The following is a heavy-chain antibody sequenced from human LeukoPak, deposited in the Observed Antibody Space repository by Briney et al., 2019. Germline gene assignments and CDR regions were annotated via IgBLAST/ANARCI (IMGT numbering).Heavy chain of an antibody. CDR1: GFTFSDYY. D-gene: IGHD3-22*01. Sequence: GGSLRLPCAASGFTFSDYYMSWIRQAPGKGLEWVSYFGSSGGPIYYADSVKGRFTISRDNAKNSLYLQMNSLRAEDTAVYYCARAGYYYDSSGYFNWGQGTLVTVSS. CDR3: ARAGYYYDSSGYFN. J-gene: IGHJ4*02. V-gene: IGHV3-11*04. CDR2: FGSSGGPI.